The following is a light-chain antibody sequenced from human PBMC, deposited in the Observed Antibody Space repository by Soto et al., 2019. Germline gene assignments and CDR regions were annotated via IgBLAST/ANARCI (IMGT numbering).Light chain of an antibody. CDR2: AAS. Sequence: DIQMTQSPSSLSASVGDRVTITCRASQSISSYLNWYQQKPGKAPKLLIYAASSLQSGVPSRFSCSGSGTDVTLTISSLQPEDFATYYCQQSYNNPSISFGQGTRLEIK. V-gene: IGKV1-39*01. CDR1: QSISSY. J-gene: IGKJ5*01. CDR3: QQSYNNPSIS.